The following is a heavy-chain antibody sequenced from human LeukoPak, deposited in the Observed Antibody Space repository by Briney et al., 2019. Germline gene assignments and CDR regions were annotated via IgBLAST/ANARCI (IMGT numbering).Heavy chain of an antibody. Sequence: GGPLSLSCEASGFPFRNYAMTWVRKAPGKGWEWVSVIFSSGGSTYYADSVKGRFTISRDNSKNTLYLQMNSLRAEDTAVYYCAKALFYTSGSNFDYWGQGTLVTVSS. J-gene: IGHJ4*02. CDR1: GFPFRNYA. D-gene: IGHD6-19*01. CDR2: IFSSGGST. V-gene: IGHV3-23*01. CDR3: AKALFYTSGSNFDY.